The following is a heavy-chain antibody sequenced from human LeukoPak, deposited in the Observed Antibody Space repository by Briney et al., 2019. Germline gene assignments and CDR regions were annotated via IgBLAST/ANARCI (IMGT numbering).Heavy chain of an antibody. Sequence: PSETLSLTCAVYGGSFSGYYWSWIRQPPGKGLEWIGEINHSGSTNYNPSLKSRVTISVDTSKNQFSLKLSSVTAADTAVYYCARDVTRRIRKYYFDYWGQGTLDTVSS. CDR3: ARDVTRRIRKYYFDY. V-gene: IGHV4-34*01. CDR2: INHSGST. CDR1: GGSFSGYY. D-gene: IGHD4-17*01. J-gene: IGHJ4*02.